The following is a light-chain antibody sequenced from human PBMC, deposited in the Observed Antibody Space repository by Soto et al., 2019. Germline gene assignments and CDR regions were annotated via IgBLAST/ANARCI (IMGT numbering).Light chain of an antibody. J-gene: IGKJ1*01. Sequence: EIVLTQSPGTLSLSPGERATLSCRTSQNLSSGYLAWYRQKPGQAPRILIYAASSRATGIPDRFIGSGSGTDFTLTINRLEPEDFAVYYCQQYVTSPRTFGRMTKVE. CDR1: QNLSSGY. CDR3: QQYVTSPRT. CDR2: AAS. V-gene: IGKV3-20*01.